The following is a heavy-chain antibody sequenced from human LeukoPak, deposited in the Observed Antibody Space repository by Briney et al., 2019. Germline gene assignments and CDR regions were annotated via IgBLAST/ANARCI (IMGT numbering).Heavy chain of an antibody. J-gene: IGHJ5*02. Sequence: GRSLRLSCAASGFIFSTYDMHWVRQAPGKGLEWVAIIWYDGSNEYYADSVKGRFTISRDNSKNTLYLQMNSLRAEDTAVYYCAKKLGLGWFDPWGQGTLVTVSS. D-gene: IGHD7-27*01. CDR3: AKKLGLGWFDP. CDR2: IWYDGSNE. V-gene: IGHV3-33*06. CDR1: GFIFSTYD.